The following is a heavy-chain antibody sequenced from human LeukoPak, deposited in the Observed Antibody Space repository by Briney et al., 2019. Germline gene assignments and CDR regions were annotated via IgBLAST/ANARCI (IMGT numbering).Heavy chain of an antibody. Sequence: PSGGSLRLSCAASGFTFSSYWMSWARQAPGKGLEWVANIKQDGSEKYYVDSVKGRFTISRDNAKNSLYLQMNSLRAEDTAVYYCARDQSRSGGSCYSNYWGQGTLVTVSS. CDR2: IKQDGSEK. CDR1: GFTFSSYW. J-gene: IGHJ4*02. CDR3: ARDQSRSGGSCYSNY. D-gene: IGHD2-15*01. V-gene: IGHV3-7*05.